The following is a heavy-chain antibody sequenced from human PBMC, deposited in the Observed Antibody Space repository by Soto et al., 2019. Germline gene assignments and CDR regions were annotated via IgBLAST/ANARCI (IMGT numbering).Heavy chain of an antibody. J-gene: IGHJ6*03. CDR3: ARDGTFGGVIVTYYYYYMDV. CDR2: ISSSSSYI. V-gene: IGHV3-21*01. CDR1: GFTFSSYS. D-gene: IGHD3-16*02. Sequence: EVQLVESGGGLVKPGGSLRLSCAASGFTFSSYSMNWVRQAPGKGLEWVSSISSSSSYIYYADSVKGRFTISRDNAKNSLYLQMNSLRDEDTAVYYCARDGTFGGVIVTYYYYYMDVWGKGTTVTVSS.